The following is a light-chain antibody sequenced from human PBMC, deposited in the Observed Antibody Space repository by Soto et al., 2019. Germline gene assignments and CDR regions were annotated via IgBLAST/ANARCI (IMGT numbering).Light chain of an antibody. CDR1: QRIANW. Sequence: DIQISQSPSSVSASVGDTVTITCRASQRIANWLAWYQQKQGKAPKLLIYAATSLQGGAPSRFRGRGSGTDFTLTISSLQTEDFQTYYCQQGNSFPWTFGQGTKVDIK. CDR3: QQGNSFPWT. CDR2: AAT. V-gene: IGKV1-12*01. J-gene: IGKJ1*01.